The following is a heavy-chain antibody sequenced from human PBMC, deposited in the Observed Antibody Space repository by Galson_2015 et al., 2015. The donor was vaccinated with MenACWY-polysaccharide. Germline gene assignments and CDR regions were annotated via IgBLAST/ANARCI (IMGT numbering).Heavy chain of an antibody. CDR3: AKDSTYSWSAAGRFDH. V-gene: IGHV3-23*01. CDR2: IRSSGANT. J-gene: IGHJ5*02. Sequence: SLRLSCAASGFTFSSYAMSWVRQAPGKGLEWVSAIRSSGANTYYADSVKGRFTISRDNSKNTLYLQMNSLRAEDTAVYYCAKDSTYSWSAAGRFDHWGQGSLVTVSS. CDR1: GFTFSSYA. D-gene: IGHD3-3*01.